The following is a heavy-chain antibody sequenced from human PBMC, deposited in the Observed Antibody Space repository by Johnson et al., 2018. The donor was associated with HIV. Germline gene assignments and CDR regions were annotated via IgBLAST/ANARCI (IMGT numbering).Heavy chain of an antibody. CDR1: GFTFSDFY. J-gene: IGHJ3*01. CDR2: ISSTGHTL. D-gene: IGHD4-11*01. V-gene: IGHV3-11*04. CDR3: AKETRDSRSAFDV. Sequence: QVQLVESGGGLVKPGGSLRLSCAASGFTFSDFYINWIRQPPGKGLEWVSAISSTGHTLYYADSVKGRFTTSRDNAKNSLYLQMNNLRPEDTAVYYCAKETRDSRSAFDVWGQGTLVTVSS.